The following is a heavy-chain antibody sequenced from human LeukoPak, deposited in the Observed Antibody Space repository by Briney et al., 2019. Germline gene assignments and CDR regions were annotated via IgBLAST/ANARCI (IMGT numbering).Heavy chain of an antibody. V-gene: IGHV3-48*02. CDR3: ARDFTDPIDY. CDR1: GFTFSSYS. CDR2: ISSGSRTI. Sequence: GGSLRLSCAASGFTFSSYSMNWVRQAPGKGLDWISYISSGSRTIYYADSVKGRFTISRDDAKNSLYLQMNSLRDEDTAVYYCARDFTDPIDYWGQGTLVTVSS. J-gene: IGHJ4*02.